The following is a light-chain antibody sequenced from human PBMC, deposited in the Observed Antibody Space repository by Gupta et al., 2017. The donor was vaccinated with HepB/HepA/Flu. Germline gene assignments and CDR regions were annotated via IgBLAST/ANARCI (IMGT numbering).Light chain of an antibody. CDR2: WAS. J-gene: IGKJ2*01. V-gene: IGKV4-1*01. CDR3: HQYYISPYN. CDR1: HILLYSSDNKNY. Sequence: DVVLTQSPDSLTVSLGERATITCGSSHILLYSSDNKNYLGWYRHKPGQPPKLLISWASTRKSGVPERFSGSGSGARFTLTISDLQPEDAAIYYCHQYYISPYNFGQGTKLEI.